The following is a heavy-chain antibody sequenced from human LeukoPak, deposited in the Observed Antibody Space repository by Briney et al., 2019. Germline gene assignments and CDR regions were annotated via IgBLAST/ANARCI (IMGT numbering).Heavy chain of an antibody. V-gene: IGHV1-69*04. Sequence: SVKVSCKASGGTFSSYAITWVRQAPGQGLEWMGRIIPILGIANYAQKFQGRVTITADKSTSTAYMELSSLRSDDTAVYYCARDPGSSGYYYVFDYWGQGTLVTVSS. CDR2: IIPILGIA. J-gene: IGHJ4*02. CDR3: ARDPGSSGYYYVFDY. D-gene: IGHD3-22*01. CDR1: GGTFSSYA.